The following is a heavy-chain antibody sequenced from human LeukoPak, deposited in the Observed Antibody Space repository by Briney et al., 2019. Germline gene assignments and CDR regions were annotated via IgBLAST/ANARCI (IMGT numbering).Heavy chain of an antibody. D-gene: IGHD1-1*01. J-gene: IGHJ4*02. CDR2: IYYSGNT. CDR3: ARETTALDY. Sequence: SSETLSLTCTVSGGSISGHYWSWIRQSPGKGLEWLGYIYYSGNTAYNPSLKSRIIISVDTSKNQFSLRLNSVTAADTAVYYCARETTALDYWGQGTLVTVSS. V-gene: IGHV4-59*11. CDR1: GGSISGHY.